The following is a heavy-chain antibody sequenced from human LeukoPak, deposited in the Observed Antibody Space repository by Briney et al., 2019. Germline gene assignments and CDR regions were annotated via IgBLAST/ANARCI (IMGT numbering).Heavy chain of an antibody. V-gene: IGHV3-74*01. CDR1: GLTFSTSG. D-gene: IGHD3-22*01. CDR2: INSDGSST. CDR3: ARALDYYDSSGYDAQGAFDI. Sequence: GGSLRLSCTASGLTFSTSGFNWVRQAPGKGLVWVSRINSDGSSTSYADSVKGRFTISRDNAKNTLYLQMNSLRAEDTAVYYCARALDYYDSSGYDAQGAFDIWGQGTMVTVSS. J-gene: IGHJ3*02.